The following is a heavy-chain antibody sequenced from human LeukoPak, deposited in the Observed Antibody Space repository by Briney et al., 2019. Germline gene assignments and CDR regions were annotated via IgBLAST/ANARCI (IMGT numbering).Heavy chain of an antibody. CDR1: GYTFTSYD. CDR2: MNPNSGNT. CDR3: ARGLNYDSSAIFY. Sequence: ASXKVSCKASGYTFTSYDINWVRQAPGQGLEGMGWMNPNSGNTGYAQKFQGRVTMTRNTSISTAYMELSSLRSEDTAVYYCARGLNYDSSAIFYWGQGTLVTVSS. J-gene: IGHJ4*02. V-gene: IGHV1-8*01. D-gene: IGHD3-22*01.